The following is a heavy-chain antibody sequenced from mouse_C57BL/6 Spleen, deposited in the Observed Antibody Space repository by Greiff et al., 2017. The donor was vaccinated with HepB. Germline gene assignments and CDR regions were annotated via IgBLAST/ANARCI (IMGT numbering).Heavy chain of an antibody. CDR1: GYSFTGYY. D-gene: IGHD1-1*01. Sequence: VQLKESGPELVKPGASVKISCKASGYSFTGYYMNWVKQSPEKSLEWIGEINPSTGGTTYNQKFKAKATLTVDKSSSTAYMQLKSLTSEDSAVYYWARGTYYGSSVYAMDYWGQGTSVTVSS. CDR2: INPSTGGT. CDR3: ARGTYYGSSVYAMDY. J-gene: IGHJ4*01. V-gene: IGHV1-42*01.